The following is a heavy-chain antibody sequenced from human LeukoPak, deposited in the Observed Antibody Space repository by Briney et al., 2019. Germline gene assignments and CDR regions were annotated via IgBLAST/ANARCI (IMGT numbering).Heavy chain of an antibody. CDR2: ISGSGGST. D-gene: IGHD2-15*01. Sequence: GGSLRLSCAASGFTFSSYAMSWVRQAPGKGLEWVSAISGSGGSTNYADSVKGRFTISRDNSKNTLYLQMNSLRAEDTAVYYCAKDKAGWSRVLFDYWGQGTLVTVSS. V-gene: IGHV3-23*01. CDR1: GFTFSSYA. CDR3: AKDKAGWSRVLFDY. J-gene: IGHJ4*02.